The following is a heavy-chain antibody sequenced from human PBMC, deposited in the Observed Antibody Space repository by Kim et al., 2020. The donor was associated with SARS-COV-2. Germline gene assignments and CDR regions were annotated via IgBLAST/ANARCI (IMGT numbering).Heavy chain of an antibody. CDR2: ISGYNGNT. J-gene: IGHJ5*02. CDR3: ARDQEGTARMWFDP. V-gene: IGHV1-18*01. Sequence: ASVNVSCKASGYRFGSFGIAWVRQAPGQGLEWMGWISGYNGNTQYAPKFRDRLTVTTDTSTNTAYMELRSLKSDDTAIYYCARDQEGTARMWFDPWGQGTLVTVSS. CDR1: GYRFGSFG. D-gene: IGHD1-1*01.